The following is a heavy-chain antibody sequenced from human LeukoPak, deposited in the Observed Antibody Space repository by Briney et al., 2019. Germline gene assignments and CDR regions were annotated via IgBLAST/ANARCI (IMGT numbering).Heavy chain of an antibody. D-gene: IGHD6-13*01. CDR3: ATVGYSSSWFFDY. CDR1: GYTLTELS. Sequence: GASVKVSCKVSGYTLTELSVHWVRQAPGKGLEWMGGFDPEDGETIYAQKFQGRVTMTEDTSTDTAYMELSSLRSEDTAVYYCATVGYSSSWFFDYWGQGTLVTVSS. V-gene: IGHV1-24*01. J-gene: IGHJ4*02. CDR2: FDPEDGET.